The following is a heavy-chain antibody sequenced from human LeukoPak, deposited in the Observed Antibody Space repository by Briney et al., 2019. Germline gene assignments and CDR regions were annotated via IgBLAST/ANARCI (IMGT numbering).Heavy chain of an antibody. V-gene: IGHV3-21*01. CDR1: GFTFSSYS. CDR2: ISDSGSSI. CDR3: ARDVAAIAGGYMGV. D-gene: IGHD2-15*01. Sequence: GGSLRLSCAASGFTFSSYSMNWVRQAPGKGLEWVSSISDSGSSIFYADSVKGRFTISRDNAKNSLYLQMNSLRAEDTAVYYCARDVAAIAGGYMGVWGKGTTVTVSS. J-gene: IGHJ6*03.